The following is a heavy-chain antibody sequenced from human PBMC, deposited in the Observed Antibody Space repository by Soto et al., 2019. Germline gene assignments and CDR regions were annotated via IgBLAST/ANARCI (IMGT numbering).Heavy chain of an antibody. Sequence: QVQLLQSGAEVKKPGASVKVSCKVSGYSFSNYGITWVRQAPGQGLEWMGWISVYDGKTAYAQKVQDRVTVTIDTSTSTAYMGLRSLRADDTAVYHCARAVPYSVGARLDYWGQGTLVTVSS. CDR2: ISVYDGKT. CDR1: GYSFSNYG. J-gene: IGHJ4*02. V-gene: IGHV1-18*01. CDR3: ARAVPYSVGARLDY. D-gene: IGHD1-26*01.